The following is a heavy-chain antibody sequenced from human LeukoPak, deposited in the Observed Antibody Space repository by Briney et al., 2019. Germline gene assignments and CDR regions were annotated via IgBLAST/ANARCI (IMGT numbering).Heavy chain of an antibody. V-gene: IGHV1-18*01. CDR3: ARDLYRDSLPVSWFDP. CDR1: GYTFTSYG. Sequence: ASVKVSCXASGYTFTSYGISWVRQAPGQGLDWMGWISDYNGNTNYAQKLQGRVTMTTDRYTSTAYMELRSLRSDDPAVYYCARDLYRDSLPVSWFDPWGQGTLVTVSS. D-gene: IGHD4-11*01. CDR2: ISDYNGNT. J-gene: IGHJ5*02.